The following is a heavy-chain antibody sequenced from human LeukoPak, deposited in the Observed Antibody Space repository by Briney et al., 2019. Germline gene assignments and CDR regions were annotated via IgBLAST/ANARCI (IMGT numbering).Heavy chain of an antibody. CDR2: ISSSGSTI. V-gene: IGHV3-48*04. CDR3: ASGYYDFWSGYPYYFDY. Sequence: GGSLRLSCAASGFTFSNYNMNWVRQAPGKGLEWVSYISSSGSTIYYADSVKGRFTISRDNAKNSLYLQMNSLRAEDTAVYYCASGYYDFWSGYPYYFDYWGQGTLVTVSS. CDR1: GFTFSNYN. J-gene: IGHJ4*02. D-gene: IGHD3-3*01.